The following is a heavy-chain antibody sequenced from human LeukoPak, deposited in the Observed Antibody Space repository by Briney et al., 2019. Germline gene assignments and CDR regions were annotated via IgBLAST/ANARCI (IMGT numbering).Heavy chain of an antibody. Sequence: GGSLRLSCAASGFTFSSYWMSWVRQAPGKGLEWVANMNQDGSEKYYVDSVKGRFTISRDNAKNSLYLQMNNLRSEDTAVYYCARGGELLRPADYWGQGTLVTVPS. V-gene: IGHV3-7*01. CDR3: ARGGELLRPADY. D-gene: IGHD1-26*01. CDR1: GFTFSSYW. CDR2: MNQDGSEK. J-gene: IGHJ4*02.